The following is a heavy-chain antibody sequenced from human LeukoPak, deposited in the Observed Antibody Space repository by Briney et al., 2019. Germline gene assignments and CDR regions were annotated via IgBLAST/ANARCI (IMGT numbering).Heavy chain of an antibody. CDR2: INPNSGGT. D-gene: IGHD3-3*01. Sequence: ASVKVSCKASGYTFTSYGITWVRQAPGQGLEWMGWINPNSGGTNYAQKFRGRVTMTRDTSISTAYMELSRLRSDDTAVYYCARDWSGREDYWGQGTLVTVSS. CDR3: ARDWSGREDY. CDR1: GYTFTSYG. J-gene: IGHJ4*02. V-gene: IGHV1-2*02.